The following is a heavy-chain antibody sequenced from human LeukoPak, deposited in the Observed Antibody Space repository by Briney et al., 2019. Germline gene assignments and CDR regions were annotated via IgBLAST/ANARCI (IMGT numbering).Heavy chain of an antibody. CDR1: GFTFREFA. J-gene: IGHJ4*02. V-gene: IGHV3-49*03. D-gene: IGHD1-1*01. Sequence: GGSLRLSCTSSGFTFREFAVSWFRQAPGKGLEWIGFIRSSIYGGTPKAAASVKGRFIFSRDDSKGVAYLRMNSLRTDDTAVYYCSREWGNGNDLRPDSWGQGTLVTVSS. CDR3: SREWGNGNDLRPDS. CDR2: IRSSIYGGTP.